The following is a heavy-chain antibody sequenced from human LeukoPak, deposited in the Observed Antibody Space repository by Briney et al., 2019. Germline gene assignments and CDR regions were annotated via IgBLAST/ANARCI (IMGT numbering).Heavy chain of an antibody. J-gene: IGHJ3*02. CDR2: ISSSSSYI. V-gene: IGHV3-21*01. CDR3: AQTRTDAFDI. Sequence: GGSLRLSCAASGFTSSSYSMNWVRQAPGKGLEWVSSISSSSSYIYYADSVKGRFTISRDNAKNSLYLQMNSLRAEDTAVYYCAQTRTDAFDIWGQGTMVTVSS. CDR1: GFTSSSYS.